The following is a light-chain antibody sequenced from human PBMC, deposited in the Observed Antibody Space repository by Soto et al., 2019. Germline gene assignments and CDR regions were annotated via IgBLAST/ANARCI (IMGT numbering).Light chain of an antibody. V-gene: IGKV3-11*01. CDR1: QSVSNNY. Sequence: EIVLTQSPGTLSLSPGERATLSCMASQSVSNNYLAWYQQKPGQAPRLLIYDTSKRASGFPARFSGSGTGTDFTLTISSLEPEDFAVYYCHQRSSWPLTFGGGTKVDIK. CDR3: HQRSSWPLT. J-gene: IGKJ4*01. CDR2: DTS.